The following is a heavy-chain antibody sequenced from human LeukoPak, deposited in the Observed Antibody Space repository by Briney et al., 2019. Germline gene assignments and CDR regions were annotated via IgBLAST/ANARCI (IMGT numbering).Heavy chain of an antibody. CDR1: GFTFSSYE. CDR3: ARDRLRFDY. Sequence: GGSLRLSCAASGFTFSSYEMNWVRRAPGKGLEWVAYISSSGATTYYADSVKGRFTISRDNAKKSLHLQMNSLRAEDTAVYYCARDRLRFDYWGQGTLVTVSS. CDR2: ISSSGATT. D-gene: IGHD3-16*01. V-gene: IGHV3-48*03. J-gene: IGHJ4*02.